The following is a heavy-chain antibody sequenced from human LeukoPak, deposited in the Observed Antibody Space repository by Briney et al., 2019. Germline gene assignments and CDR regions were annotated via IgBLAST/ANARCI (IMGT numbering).Heavy chain of an antibody. J-gene: IGHJ1*01. Sequence: GGSLRLSCAASGFTFSSYAMSWVRQAPGKGLEWVAFIRYDGSNKYYADSVKGRFTISRDNSKNTLYLQMNSLRAEDTAVYYCASDIVVVPAAIKYFQHWGQGTLVTVSS. V-gene: IGHV3-30*02. CDR2: IRYDGSNK. CDR3: ASDIVVVPAAIKYFQH. D-gene: IGHD2-2*01. CDR1: GFTFSSYA.